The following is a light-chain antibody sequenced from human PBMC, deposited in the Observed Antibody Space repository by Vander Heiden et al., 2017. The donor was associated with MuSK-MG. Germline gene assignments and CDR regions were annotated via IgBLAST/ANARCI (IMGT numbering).Light chain of an antibody. CDR2: AAS. CDR1: QSVSSY. Sequence: IQLTPTQSSLYASVAVRVTITCRASQSVSSYLNWYQQKPGKAPKVLIYAASSRQSGVPSRFTGSGSGTDFTLTISSLEPEDIAAYYCQQSYNTRWTLGQGTKVEIK. V-gene: IGKV1-39*01. J-gene: IGKJ1*01. CDR3: QQSYNTRWT.